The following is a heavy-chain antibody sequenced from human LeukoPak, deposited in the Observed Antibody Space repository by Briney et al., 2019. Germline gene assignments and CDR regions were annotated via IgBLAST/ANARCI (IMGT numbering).Heavy chain of an antibody. CDR1: GGSISSYY. Sequence: SETLSLTCTVSGGSISSYYWSWIRQPAGKGLEWIGRIYTSGSTNYNPSLKSRVTMSVDTSKNQFSLKLSSVTAADTAVYYCARDLTNSWSIPNWFDPWGQGTLVTVSS. CDR3: ARDLTNSWSIPNWFDP. D-gene: IGHD6-13*01. V-gene: IGHV4-4*07. CDR2: IYTSGST. J-gene: IGHJ5*02.